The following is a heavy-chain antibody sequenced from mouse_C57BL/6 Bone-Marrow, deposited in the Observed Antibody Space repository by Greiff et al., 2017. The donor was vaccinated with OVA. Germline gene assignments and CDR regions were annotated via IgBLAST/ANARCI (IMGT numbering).Heavy chain of an antibody. CDR1: GFNITDYY. CDR2: IDPEDGET. V-gene: IGHV14-2*01. J-gene: IGHJ2*01. Sequence: EVLLVESGAELVKPGASVKLSCTASGFNITDYYMHWVQQRTEQGLEWIGRIDPEDGETKYAPKFQGKATITADTSSNPAYLQLSSLTSEDTAVNDCARKMVYFDYWGQGTTLTVSS. D-gene: IGHD1-1*02. CDR3: ARKMVYFDY.